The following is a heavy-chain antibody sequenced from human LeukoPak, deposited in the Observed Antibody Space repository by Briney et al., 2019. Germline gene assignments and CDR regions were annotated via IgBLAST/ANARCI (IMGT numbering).Heavy chain of an antibody. CDR2: INHSGST. V-gene: IGHV4-34*01. J-gene: IGHJ3*02. D-gene: IGHD3-3*01. CDR1: GGSFSGYY. Sequence: PSETLSLTCAVYGGSFSGYYWSWIRQPPGKGLEWIGEINHSGSTNYSPSLKSRVTISVDTSKNQFSLKLSSVTAADTAVYYCARGDNVLRFLEVDAFDIWGQGTMVTVCS. CDR3: ARGDNVLRFLEVDAFDI.